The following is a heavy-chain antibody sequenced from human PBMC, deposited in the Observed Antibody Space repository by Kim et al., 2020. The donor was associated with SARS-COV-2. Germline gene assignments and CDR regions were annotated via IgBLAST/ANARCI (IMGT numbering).Heavy chain of an antibody. D-gene: IGHD3-10*01. V-gene: IGHV4-30-4*01. J-gene: IGHJ5*02. CDR1: GGSISSGDYY. CDR2: IYYSGST. Sequence: SETLSLTCTVSGGSISSGDYYWSWIRQPPGKGLEWIGYIYYSGSTYYNPSLKSRVTISVDTSKNQFSLKLSSVTAADTAVYYCARVGETFGELLSSPVSWFDPWGQGTLVTVSS. CDR3: ARVGETFGELLSSPVSWFDP.